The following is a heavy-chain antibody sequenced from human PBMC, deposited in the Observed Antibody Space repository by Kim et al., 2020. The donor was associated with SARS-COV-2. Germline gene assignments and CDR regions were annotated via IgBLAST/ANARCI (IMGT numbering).Heavy chain of an antibody. Sequence: GGSLRLSCVVSGSTFSSYAMSWVRQAPEKGLEWVSGISGSGSTYYAASVKGRFTISRDNSKNTLDLQMNSLRAEDTATYHCAMPTCSSGSCAIEYWGQGTLVTVSA. CDR2: ISGSGST. CDR3: AMPTCSSGSCAIEY. V-gene: IGHV3-23*01. J-gene: IGHJ4*02. D-gene: IGHD2-15*01. CDR1: GSTFSSYA.